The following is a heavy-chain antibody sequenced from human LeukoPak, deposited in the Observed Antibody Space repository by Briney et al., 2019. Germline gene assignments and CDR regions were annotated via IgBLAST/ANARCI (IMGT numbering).Heavy chain of an antibody. Sequence: GGPLRLSCAASGFTFSSYWMTWVRQAPGKGLEWVANIKHNGDELNYVDSVEDRFTISRDNAKNSLYLHMTSLRAEDTAVYYCARELRTFDPWGQGTLVTVSS. V-gene: IGHV3-7*01. CDR2: IKHNGDEL. J-gene: IGHJ5*02. CDR3: ARELRTFDP. CDR1: GFTFSSYW. D-gene: IGHD3-16*01.